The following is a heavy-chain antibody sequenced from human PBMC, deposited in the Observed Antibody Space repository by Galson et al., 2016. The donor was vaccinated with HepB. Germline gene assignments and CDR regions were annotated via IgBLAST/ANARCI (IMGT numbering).Heavy chain of an antibody. Sequence: KVSCKASGYTFSNYYMHWVRQAPGQGLEWMGKINPRGGSTSYAQKFQGRVTMTRDTSTSTVYMELSSLRSEDTAVYYCARDRVWFGELYGMDVWGQGTTVTVSS. D-gene: IGHD3-10*01. J-gene: IGHJ6*02. V-gene: IGHV1-46*01. CDR3: ARDRVWFGELYGMDV. CDR2: INPRGGST. CDR1: GYTFSNYY.